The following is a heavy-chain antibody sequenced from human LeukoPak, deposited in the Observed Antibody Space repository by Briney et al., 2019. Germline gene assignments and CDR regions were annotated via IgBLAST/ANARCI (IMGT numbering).Heavy chain of an antibody. Sequence: SETLSLTCAVYGGSFSGYYWSWIRQPPGKGLEWIGEINHSGSTNYNPSLKSRVTISVDTSKNQFSLKLSSVTAADTAVYYCARDLVVTPFDYWGRGTLVTVSS. D-gene: IGHD3-22*01. V-gene: IGHV4-34*01. J-gene: IGHJ4*02. CDR2: INHSGST. CDR3: ARDLVVTPFDY. CDR1: GGSFSGYY.